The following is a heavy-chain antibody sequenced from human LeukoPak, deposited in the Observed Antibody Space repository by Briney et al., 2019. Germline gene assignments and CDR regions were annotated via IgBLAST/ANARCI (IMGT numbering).Heavy chain of an antibody. J-gene: IGHJ3*02. Sequence: QPGGSLRLSCAASGLTFSKYSMTWVRQAPGKGLEWVSFIDTSSTTMYYTDSVKGRFTISRDNAKNSLYLQMNSLKVEDTAIYYCAKNDIRYFDFCAFDIWGQGTMVTVSS. D-gene: IGHD3-9*01. CDR3: AKNDIRYFDFCAFDI. V-gene: IGHV3-48*04. CDR1: GLTFSKYS. CDR2: IDTSSTTM.